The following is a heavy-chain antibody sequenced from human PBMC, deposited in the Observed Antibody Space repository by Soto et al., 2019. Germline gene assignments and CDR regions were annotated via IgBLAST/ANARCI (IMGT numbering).Heavy chain of an antibody. Sequence: HPGGSLRLSCAASGFTFSSYAMSWARQAPGKGLEWVSAISGSGGSTYYADSVKGRFTISRDNSKNTLYLQMNSLRAEDTAVYYCAKDKATSIAAAKGYYYGMDVWGQGTTVTVSS. CDR1: GFTFSSYA. CDR2: ISGSGGST. CDR3: AKDKATSIAAAKGYYYGMDV. J-gene: IGHJ6*02. D-gene: IGHD6-13*01. V-gene: IGHV3-23*01.